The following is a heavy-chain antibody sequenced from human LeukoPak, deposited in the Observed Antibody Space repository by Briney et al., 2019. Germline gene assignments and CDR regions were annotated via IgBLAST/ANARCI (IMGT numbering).Heavy chain of an antibody. CDR1: GGSFSGYY. CDR2: INHSGST. Sequence: SETLSLTCAVYGGSFSGYYWSWIRHPPGKGLEWIGEINHSGSTNYNPSLKSRVTISVDTSKNQFSLKLSSVTAADTAVYYCARGARVAQGSRPIDYWGQGTLVTVSS. D-gene: IGHD4-23*01. CDR3: ARGARVAQGSRPIDY. J-gene: IGHJ4*02. V-gene: IGHV4-34*01.